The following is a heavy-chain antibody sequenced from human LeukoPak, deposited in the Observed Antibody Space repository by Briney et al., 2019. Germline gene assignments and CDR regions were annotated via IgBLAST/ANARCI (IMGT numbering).Heavy chain of an antibody. CDR1: GYTFTSYA. V-gene: IGHV7-4-1*02. D-gene: IGHD6-6*01. CDR3: ARVHVAARLDPNWFDP. CDR2: IDTNTGNP. J-gene: IGHJ5*02. Sequence: GASVKVSCKASGYTFTSYAMNWVRQAPGQGREWMGWIDTNTGNPTYAQGFTGRFVFSLDTSVSTAYLQISSLKAEDTAVYYCARVHVAARLDPNWFDPWGQGTLVTVSS.